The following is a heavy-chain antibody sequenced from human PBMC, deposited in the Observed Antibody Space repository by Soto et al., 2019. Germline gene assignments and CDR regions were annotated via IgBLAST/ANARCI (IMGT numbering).Heavy chain of an antibody. CDR1: GFTFSSYG. D-gene: IGHD2-15*01. CDR2: ISYDGSNK. V-gene: IGHV3-30*18. CDR3: AKDTEDIVVVVAANNYYGMDV. Sequence: GGSLRLSCAASGFTFSSYGMHWVRQAPGKGLEWVAVISYDGSNKYYADSVKGRFTISRDNSKNTLYLQMNSLRAEDTAVYYCAKDTEDIVVVVAANNYYGMDVWGQGTTVTVSS. J-gene: IGHJ6*02.